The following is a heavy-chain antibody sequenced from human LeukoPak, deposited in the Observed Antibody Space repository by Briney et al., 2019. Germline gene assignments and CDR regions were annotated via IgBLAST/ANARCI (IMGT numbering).Heavy chain of an antibody. Sequence: PGGSLRLSCAASGFTFSSYSMNWVRQAPGKGLEWVSSISSSSSYIYYADSVKGRFTISRDNAKNSLYLQMNSLRAEDTAVYYCARAIESRYYYYYMDVWGKGTTVTISS. CDR2: ISSSSSYI. CDR1: GFTFSSYS. J-gene: IGHJ6*03. CDR3: ARAIESRYYYYYMDV. D-gene: IGHD2-2*01. V-gene: IGHV3-21*01.